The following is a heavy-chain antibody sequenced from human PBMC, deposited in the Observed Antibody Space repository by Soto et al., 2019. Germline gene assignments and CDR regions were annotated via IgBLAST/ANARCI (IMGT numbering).Heavy chain of an antibody. V-gene: IGHV4-59*01. CDR3: ARDLRSGYSYGYFDY. CDR2: IYYSGST. D-gene: IGHD5-18*01. Sequence: SETLSLTCTVSGGSISSYYWSWIRQPPGKGLEWIGYIYYSGSTNYNPSLKSRVTISVDTSKNQFSLKLSSVTAADTAVYYCARDLRSGYSYGYFDYWGQGTLVTVSS. J-gene: IGHJ4*02. CDR1: GGSISSYY.